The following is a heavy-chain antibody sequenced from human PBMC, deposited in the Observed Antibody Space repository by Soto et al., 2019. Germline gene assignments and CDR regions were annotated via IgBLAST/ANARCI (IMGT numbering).Heavy chain of an antibody. J-gene: IGHJ3*02. CDR3: ARPLSYCSGGSCDAFDI. V-gene: IGHV4-59*08. Sequence: PSETLSLTCTVSGGSISSYYWSWIRQPPGKGLEWIGYIYYSGSTTYNPSPKSRVTISVDTSKNQFSLKLSSVTAADTAVYYCARPLSYCSGGSCDAFDIWGQGTMVTVSS. CDR2: IYYSGST. D-gene: IGHD2-15*01. CDR1: GGSISSYY.